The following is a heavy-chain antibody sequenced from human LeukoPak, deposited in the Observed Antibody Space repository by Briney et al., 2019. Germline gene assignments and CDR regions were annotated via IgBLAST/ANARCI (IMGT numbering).Heavy chain of an antibody. J-gene: IGHJ4*02. CDR3: ARVGNYYDSSGYYHQPFDY. D-gene: IGHD3-22*01. Sequence: GGSLRLSCAASGFTVSSNYMSWVRQAPGKGLEWVSVIYSGGSTYYADSVKGRFTISRDNAKNSLYLQMNSLRAEDTAVYYCARVGNYYDSSGYYHQPFDYWGQGTLVTVSS. V-gene: IGHV3-66*01. CDR1: GFTVSSNY. CDR2: IYSGGST.